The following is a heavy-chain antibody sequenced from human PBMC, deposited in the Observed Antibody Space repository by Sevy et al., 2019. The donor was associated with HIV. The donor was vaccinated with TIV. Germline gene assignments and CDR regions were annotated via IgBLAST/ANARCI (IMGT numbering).Heavy chain of an antibody. D-gene: IGHD2-8*02. CDR2: IDYSGRT. CDR3: ARAGSGRLYYYYYIDV. V-gene: IGHV4-61*01. CDR1: GGSVSSSTYY. J-gene: IGHJ6*03. Sequence: SETLSLTCTVSGGSVSSSTYYWSWIRQPPGKGLEWIGYIDYSGRTNSNPSLKSRVTISVDTSKNQFTLMLSSVTASATAVYICARAGSGRLYYYYYIDVLDKGTTVTVSS.